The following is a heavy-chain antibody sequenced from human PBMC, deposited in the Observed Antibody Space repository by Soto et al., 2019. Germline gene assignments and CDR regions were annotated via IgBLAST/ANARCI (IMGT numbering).Heavy chain of an antibody. CDR3: ARVELTYYDFWSGPQDYYYYYYMDV. Sequence: PPDTLSLTCTVSGDFISSYSSSWIRQHLEKKLERMGYRYYSESTNYNPSLKSRVTISVDTSKNQFSLKMSSVTAADTAVYYCARVELTYYDFWSGPQDYYYYYYMDVWGKGTTVTVSS. CDR1: GDFISSYS. D-gene: IGHD3-3*01. V-gene: IGHV4-59*01. J-gene: IGHJ6*03. CDR2: RYYSEST.